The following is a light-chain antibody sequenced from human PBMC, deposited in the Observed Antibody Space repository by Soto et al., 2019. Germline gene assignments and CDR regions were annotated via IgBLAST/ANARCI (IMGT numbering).Light chain of an antibody. CDR2: GAS. Sequence: EVVLTQSPGTLSLSPGERAALFCGASQSVSTSYLAWDQQKPGQAPRLLIYGASSRATGIPDRFSGSGSGTDFILIISSLEPEDAAVYYCQQFSSFPLTFGGGPKVEIK. CDR1: QSVSTSY. J-gene: IGKJ4*01. V-gene: IGKV3-20*01. CDR3: QQFSSFPLT.